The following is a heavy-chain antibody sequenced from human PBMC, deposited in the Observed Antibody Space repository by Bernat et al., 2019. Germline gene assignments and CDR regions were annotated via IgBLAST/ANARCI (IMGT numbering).Heavy chain of an antibody. CDR2: IYYSGST. CDR3: ARVNILTGYHFDY. CDR1: GGSISSYY. J-gene: IGHJ4*02. D-gene: IGHD3-9*01. V-gene: IGHV4-59*08. Sequence: QVQLQESGPGLVKPSETLSLTCTVSGGSISSYYWSWIRQPPGKGLEWIGYIYYSGSTNYNPSLKSRVTISVDTSKNQFSLKLSSVTAADTAVYYCARVNILTGYHFDYWGQGTLVTVSS.